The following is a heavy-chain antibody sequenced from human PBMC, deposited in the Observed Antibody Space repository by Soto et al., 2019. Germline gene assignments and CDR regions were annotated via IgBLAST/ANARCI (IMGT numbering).Heavy chain of an antibody. CDR2: IYWDDDK. V-gene: IGHV2-5*02. D-gene: IGHD5-12*01. CDR3: AHVYGGYDNFDH. J-gene: IGHJ4*02. Sequence: QITLKESGPTLVKPTQTLTLTCTFCGFSLSTRGVDVGWIRQPPGKALEWLALIYWDDDKRYSPSLKSRLTITKDTSKNQVVLTMTNMDPVDTATYYCAHVYGGYDNFDHWGQGTLVTVSS. CDR1: GFSLSTRGVD.